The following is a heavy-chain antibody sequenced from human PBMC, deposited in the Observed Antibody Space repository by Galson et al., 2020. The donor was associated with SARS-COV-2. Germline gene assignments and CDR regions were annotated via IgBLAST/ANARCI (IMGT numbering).Heavy chain of an antibody. CDR3: ARRGGTGTTGRCDH. D-gene: IGHD4-17*01. J-gene: IGHJ2*01. Sequence: SETLSLTCAVSGGSISSGGYSWSWIRQQPGKGLEWIGYFYYSGSTSYNPSLKSRVTTAVDTSKNQFSLKLSSVTAADTAVYYGARRGGTGTTGRCDHWGRGTLVTVSS. CDR1: GGSISSGGYS. V-gene: IGHV4-30-4*07. CDR2: FYYSGST.